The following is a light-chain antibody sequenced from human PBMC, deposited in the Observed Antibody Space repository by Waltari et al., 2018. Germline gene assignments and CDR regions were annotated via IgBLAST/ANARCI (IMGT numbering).Light chain of an antibody. Sequence: DIQMTQSPSSLSASVGDRVTITCRASQSISTYLNWYQQKPGKAPKLLIYAASSLQSAVPSTFSVSGSGTDFTLTISSLQPEDFATYYCQQSYSTPRTFGQGTKLEIK. CDR1: QSISTY. V-gene: IGKV1-39*01. J-gene: IGKJ2*01. CDR3: QQSYSTPRT. CDR2: AAS.